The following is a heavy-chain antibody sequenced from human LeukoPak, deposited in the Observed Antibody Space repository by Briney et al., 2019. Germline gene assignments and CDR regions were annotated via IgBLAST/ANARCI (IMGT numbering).Heavy chain of an antibody. Sequence: ASVKVSCKASGYTFTSYGISWVRQAPGQGLEWMGWSSAYNGNTNYAQKLQGRVTMTTDTSTSTAYMELRSLRSDDTAVYYCARGDRGYSYAPDAFDIWGQGTMVTVSS. D-gene: IGHD5-18*01. V-gene: IGHV1-18*01. J-gene: IGHJ3*02. CDR1: GYTFTSYG. CDR2: SSAYNGNT. CDR3: ARGDRGYSYAPDAFDI.